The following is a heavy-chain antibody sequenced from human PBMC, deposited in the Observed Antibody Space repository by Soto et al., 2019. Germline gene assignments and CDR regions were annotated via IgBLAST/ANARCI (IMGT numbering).Heavy chain of an antibody. Sequence: SVKVSCKASGGTFSSYAISWVRQAPGQGLEWMGGIIPIFGTANYAQKFQGRVTITADESTSTAYMELSSLRSEDTAVYYCARVKLLENWFDPWGQGTLVTVSS. J-gene: IGHJ5*02. CDR2: IIPIFGTA. CDR3: ARVKLLENWFDP. V-gene: IGHV1-69*13. CDR1: GGTFSSYA. D-gene: IGHD1-1*01.